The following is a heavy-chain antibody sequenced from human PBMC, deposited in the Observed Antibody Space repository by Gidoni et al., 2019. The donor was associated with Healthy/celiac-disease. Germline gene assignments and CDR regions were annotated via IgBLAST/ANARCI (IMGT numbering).Heavy chain of an antibody. Sequence: QVQLVESGGGVVQPGRYLRLSCAASGFTFSSYGMHWGRQAPGKGLEWVAVISYDGSNKYYADSVKGRFTISRDNSKNTLYLQMNSLRAEDTAVYYCAKGPSRVAATDYFDYWGQGTLVTVSS. V-gene: IGHV3-30*18. J-gene: IGHJ4*02. D-gene: IGHD2-15*01. CDR2: ISYDGSNK. CDR3: AKGPSRVAATDYFDY. CDR1: GFTFSSYG.